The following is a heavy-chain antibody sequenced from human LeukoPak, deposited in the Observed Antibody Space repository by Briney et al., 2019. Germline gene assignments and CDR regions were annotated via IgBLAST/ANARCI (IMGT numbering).Heavy chain of an antibody. D-gene: IGHD3-22*01. V-gene: IGHV1-2*04. CDR3: ATDDSSGYWNY. CDR1: GYTFTGYY. Sequence: ASVKVSCKASGYTFTGYYMHWVRQAPGQGLERMGWINPNSGGTNYAQKFQGWVTMTRDTSISTAYMELSRLRSDDTAVYYCATDDSSGYWNYWGQGTLVTVSS. J-gene: IGHJ4*02. CDR2: INPNSGGT.